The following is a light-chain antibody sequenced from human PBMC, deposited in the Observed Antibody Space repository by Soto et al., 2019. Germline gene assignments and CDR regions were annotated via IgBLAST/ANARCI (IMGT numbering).Light chain of an antibody. V-gene: IGKV4-1*01. CDR2: WAS. CDR3: QQYYPTPVT. CDR1: QSLLH. J-gene: IGKJ1*01. Sequence: DIVMTQSPDSLAVSLGEGATINCKSSQSLLHLAWYQQKPGQPPKLLIYWASTRESGVPDRFSGSGSGTDFTLTISSLQAEAVAVYFCQQYYPTPVTFGQGTKVEIK.